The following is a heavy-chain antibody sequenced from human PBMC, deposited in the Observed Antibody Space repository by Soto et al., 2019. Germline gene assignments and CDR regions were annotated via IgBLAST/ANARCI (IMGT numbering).Heavy chain of an antibody. CDR3: ASREDRSSSLY. CDR2: INHSGST. J-gene: IGHJ4*02. Sequence: QVQLQQWGAGLLKPSETLSLTCAVYGGSFSGYYWSWIRQPPGKGLEWIGEINHSGSTNYNPSLTSRVTISVDPSKNQCSLKPSSVTAADTAVYYCASREDRSSSLYWGQGTLVTVSS. CDR1: GGSFSGYY. V-gene: IGHV4-34*01. D-gene: IGHD6-6*01.